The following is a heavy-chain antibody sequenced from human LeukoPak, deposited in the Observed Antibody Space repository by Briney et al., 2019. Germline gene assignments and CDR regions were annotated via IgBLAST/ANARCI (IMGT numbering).Heavy chain of an antibody. J-gene: IGHJ4*02. D-gene: IGHD2-2*01. CDR1: GYSFTTYW. V-gene: IGHV5-51*01. CDR2: IYPGDSDT. CDR3: ARGSSWLYYFDY. Sequence: GESLKISCQGSGYSFTTYWIGWVRQMPGKGLEWMGIIYPGDSDTRYSPSFQGQVTISADKSLSTAYLQWSGLKASDTAMYYCARGSSWLYYFDYWGQGTLVTVSS.